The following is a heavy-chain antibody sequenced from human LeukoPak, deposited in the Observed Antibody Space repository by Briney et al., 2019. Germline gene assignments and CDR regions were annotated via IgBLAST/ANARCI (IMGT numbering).Heavy chain of an antibody. V-gene: IGHV4-59*01. CDR1: GGSISSYY. CDR2: IYYSGST. D-gene: IGHD4-23*01. CDR3: ATSYGGNPYYFDY. Sequence: SETLSLTCTVSGGSISSYYWSWIRQPPGKGLEWIGYIYYSGSTNYNPSLKSRVTISVDTSKNQLSLKLSSVTAADTAVYYCATSYGGNPYYFDYWGQGTLVTVSS. J-gene: IGHJ4*02.